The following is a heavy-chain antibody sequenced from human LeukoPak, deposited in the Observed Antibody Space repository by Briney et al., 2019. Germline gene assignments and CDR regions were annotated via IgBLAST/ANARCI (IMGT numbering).Heavy chain of an antibody. CDR2: IYYSGST. CDR3: ARYSRKYYDSSGFID. D-gene: IGHD3-22*01. J-gene: IGHJ4*02. CDR1: GGSISDSSYY. Sequence: SETLSLTCTVSGGSISDSSYYWGWIRQPPGKGLEWIGNIYYSGSTYYTPSIKSRVTISLDTSRNQFSLELSSVTAADTAVYYCARYSRKYYDSSGFIDWGQGTLVTVSS. V-gene: IGHV4-39*01.